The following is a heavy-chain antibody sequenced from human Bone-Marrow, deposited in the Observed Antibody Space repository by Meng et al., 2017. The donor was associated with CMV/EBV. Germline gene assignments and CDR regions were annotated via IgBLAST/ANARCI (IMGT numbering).Heavy chain of an antibody. J-gene: IGHJ4*02. CDR2: TYYRSKWSN. CDR1: GDSVSSNSAT. D-gene: IGHD1-26*01. V-gene: IGHV6-1*01. CDR3: ARLHSGGYLDRDY. Sequence: QVQLQQSGPGLVKPSQTFSLTCAISGDSVSSNSATWNWIRQSPSRGLEWLGRTYYRSKWSNNYAVSVKSRLTINADTSKNQFSLQLSSVTPEDTAIYYCARLHSGGYLDRDYWGQGTLVTVSS.